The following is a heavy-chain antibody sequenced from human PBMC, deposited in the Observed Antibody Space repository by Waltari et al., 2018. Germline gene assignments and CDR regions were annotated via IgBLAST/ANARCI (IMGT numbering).Heavy chain of an antibody. J-gene: IGHJ3*02. V-gene: IGHV4-39*01. CDR2: IYYSGIT. Sequence: QLQLQESGPGLVKPSETLSLTCTVSGGSISSSSYYWGWIRQPPGKGLEWIGSIYYSGITYYNPSLKSRVTISVDTSKNQFSLKLSSVTAADTAVYYCARTYYDYVWGSYRQGAFDIWGQGTMVTVSS. D-gene: IGHD3-16*02. CDR1: GGSISSSSYY. CDR3: ARTYYDYVWGSYRQGAFDI.